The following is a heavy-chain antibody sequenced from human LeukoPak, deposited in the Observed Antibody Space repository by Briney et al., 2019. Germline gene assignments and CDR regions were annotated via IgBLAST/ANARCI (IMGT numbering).Heavy chain of an antibody. J-gene: IGHJ4*02. CDR2: IYYGGST. Sequence: SETLSLTCTVSGGSISSYYWSWIRQPPGKGLEWIGYIYYGGSTNYNPSLKSRVTISVDTSKNQFSLKLSSVTAADTAVYYCARPGYDFWSGYQAELIHWGQGTLVTVSS. CDR3: ARPGYDFWSGYQAELIH. CDR1: GGSISSYY. V-gene: IGHV4-59*01. D-gene: IGHD3-3*01.